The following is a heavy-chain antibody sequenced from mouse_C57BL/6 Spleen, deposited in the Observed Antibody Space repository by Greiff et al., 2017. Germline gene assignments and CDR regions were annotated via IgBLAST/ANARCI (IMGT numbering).Heavy chain of an antibody. CDR3: ARGMARDY. CDR1: GYTFTDYY. CDR2: INPNNGGT. V-gene: IGHV1-26*01. J-gene: IGHJ2*01. D-gene: IGHD2-3*01. Sequence: EVKLQQSGPELVKPGASVKISCKASGYTFTDYYMNWVKQSHGKSLEWIGDINPNNGGTSYNQKFKGKATLTVDKSSSTAYMELRSLTSEDSAVYYCARGMARDYWGQGTTLTVSS.